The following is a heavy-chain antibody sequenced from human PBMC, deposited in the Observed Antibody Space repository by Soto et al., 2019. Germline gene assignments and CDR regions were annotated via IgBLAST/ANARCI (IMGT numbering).Heavy chain of an antibody. Sequence: SVKVSCKAPGGTFSSYAISWVRQAPGQGLEWMGGIIPIFGTANYAQKFQGRVTITADKSTSTAYMELSSLRSEDTAVYYCAREEPGYCSSTSCYEGHYYYGMDVWGQGTTVTVSS. J-gene: IGHJ6*02. CDR2: IIPIFGTA. CDR3: AREEPGYCSSTSCYEGHYYYGMDV. V-gene: IGHV1-69*06. D-gene: IGHD2-2*01. CDR1: GGTFSSYA.